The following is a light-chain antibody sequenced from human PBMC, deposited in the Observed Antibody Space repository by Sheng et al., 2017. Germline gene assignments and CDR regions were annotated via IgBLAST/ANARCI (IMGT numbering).Light chain of an antibody. CDR3: QQYDRLPWT. V-gene: IGKV1-33*01. Sequence: DIHMTQSPSSLSASVGDRITITCQASQDVYRNLNWFQQKPGKAPKLLIYDASNLEAGVPSRVSGSGSGTTFTFTINSLQPEDVATYFCQQYDRLPWTFGQGTKVEI. CDR1: QDVYRN. CDR2: DAS. J-gene: IGKJ1*01.